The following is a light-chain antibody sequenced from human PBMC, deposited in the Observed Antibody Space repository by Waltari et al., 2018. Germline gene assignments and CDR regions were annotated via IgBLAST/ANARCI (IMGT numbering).Light chain of an antibody. J-gene: IGLJ1*01. V-gene: IGLV1-47*01. CDR1: NSNLGSNY. CDR2: RNN. CDR3: ASWDDSHYV. Sequence: QSVMTQPPSASGTPGQRVSISCSGSNSNLGSNYLYWYQQPPGAAPKLRIFRNNQRPPGVPDRFSGSKYGTSAFLAISELRSEDEAVYYCASWDDSHYVFGTGTKLTVL.